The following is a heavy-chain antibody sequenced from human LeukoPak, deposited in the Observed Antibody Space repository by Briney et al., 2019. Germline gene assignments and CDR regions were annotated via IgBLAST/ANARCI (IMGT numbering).Heavy chain of an antibody. J-gene: IGHJ4*02. V-gene: IGHV3-48*01. CDR1: GFTLSSYS. CDR3: VRVKGSYFDY. D-gene: IGHD2-15*01. Sequence: GGSLRLSCAASGFTLSSYSINRVRQAPGKGLEWVSYISSSGSAIYYVDSVKGRFTVARDNAKNSLFLQMNSPRAEDTAVYYCVRVKGSYFDYWGQGALVTVSS. CDR2: ISSSGSAI.